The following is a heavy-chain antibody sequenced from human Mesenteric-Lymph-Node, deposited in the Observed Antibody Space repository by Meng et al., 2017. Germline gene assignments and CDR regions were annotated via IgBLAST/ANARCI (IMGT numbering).Heavy chain of an antibody. CDR3: AKAYDFWSGYFDY. J-gene: IGHJ4*02. V-gene: IGHV3-23*01. CDR2: ISGSGDRT. CDR1: RFTFSTYA. D-gene: IGHD3-3*01. Sequence: GESLKISCTASRFTFSTYAMVWVRQAPGKGLESISSISGSGDRTYYADSVKGRFTISRDNSKNTLYLQMNSLRAEDTAVYYCAKAYDFWSGYFDYWGQGTLVTVSS.